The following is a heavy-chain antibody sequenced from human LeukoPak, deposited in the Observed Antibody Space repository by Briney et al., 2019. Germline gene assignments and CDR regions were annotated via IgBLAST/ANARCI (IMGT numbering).Heavy chain of an antibody. CDR3: AREEDTVTTFDY. CDR2: VNPNSGGT. D-gene: IGHD4-17*01. J-gene: IGHJ4*02. CDR1: GYTLIELS. Sequence: ASVKVSCKVSGYTLIELSLHWIRQAPGQGLEWMGWVNPNSGGTNYAQTFQGRVTMTRDTSISTAYMELSSLRYDDTAVYYCAREEDTVTTFDYWGQGTLVTVSS. V-gene: IGHV1-2*02.